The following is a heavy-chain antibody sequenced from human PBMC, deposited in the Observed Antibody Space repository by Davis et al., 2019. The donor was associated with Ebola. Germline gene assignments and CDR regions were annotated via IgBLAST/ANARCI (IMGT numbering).Heavy chain of an antibody. CDR1: GFTFSSYS. V-gene: IGHV3-48*01. Sequence: GESLKISCAASGFTFSSYSMNWVRQAPGKGLEWVSYISSSSSTIYYADSVKGRFTISRDNAKNSLYLQMNSLRAEDTAVYYCARDLIVVVPAAINWFDPWGQGTLVTVSS. D-gene: IGHD2-2*01. CDR3: ARDLIVVVPAAINWFDP. CDR2: ISSSSSTI. J-gene: IGHJ5*02.